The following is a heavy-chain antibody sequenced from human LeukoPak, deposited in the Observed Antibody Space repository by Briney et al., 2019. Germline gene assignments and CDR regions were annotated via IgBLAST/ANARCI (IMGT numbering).Heavy chain of an antibody. D-gene: IGHD5-18*01. CDR2: IYYSGST. CDR1: GGSISSGDYY. CDR3: ARHAYTIQLWLVGGYYFDY. Sequence: PSETLSLTCTVSGGSISSGDYYWSWIRQPPGKGLEWIGYIYYSGSTYYNPSLKSRATISVDTSKNQFSLKLSSVTAADTAVYYCARHAYTIQLWLVGGYYFDYWGQGTLVTVSS. V-gene: IGHV4-30-4*01. J-gene: IGHJ4*02.